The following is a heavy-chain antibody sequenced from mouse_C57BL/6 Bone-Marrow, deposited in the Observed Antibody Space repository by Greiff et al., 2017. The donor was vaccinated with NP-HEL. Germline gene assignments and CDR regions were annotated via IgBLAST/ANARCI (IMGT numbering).Heavy chain of an antibody. CDR3: EEVTTKYFDV. V-gene: IGHV2-3*01. CDR1: GFSLTSYG. Sequence: QVQLQQSGPGLVAPSQSLSITCTVSGFSLTSYGVSWVRQPPGKGLEWLGVIWGDGSTNYHSAPISRLSISKDNSKSQVFLKLNSLQTDDTATATVEEVTTKYFDVWGTGTTVTVSS. D-gene: IGHD2-5*01. CDR2: IWGDGST. J-gene: IGHJ1*03.